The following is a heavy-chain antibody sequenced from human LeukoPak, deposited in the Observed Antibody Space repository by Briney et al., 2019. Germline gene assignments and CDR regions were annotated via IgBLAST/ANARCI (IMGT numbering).Heavy chain of an antibody. V-gene: IGHV1-18*01. CDR3: ARHHSYYGSGSYYKGIDY. CDR1: GYTFTSYG. Sequence: GASVKVSCKASGYTFTSYGISWVRQAPGQGLEWMGWISAYNGNTNYAQKLQGRVTMTTDTSTSTAYMELRSLRSDDTAVYYCARHHSYYGSGSYYKGIDYWGQGTLVTVSS. CDR2: ISAYNGNT. J-gene: IGHJ4*02. D-gene: IGHD3-10*01.